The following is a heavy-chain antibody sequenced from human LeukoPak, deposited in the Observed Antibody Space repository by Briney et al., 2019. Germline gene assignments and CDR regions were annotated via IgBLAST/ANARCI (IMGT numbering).Heavy chain of an antibody. V-gene: IGHV4-34*01. CDR3: ARRVVVTAYYYYYGMDV. CDR2: INHSGST. J-gene: IGHJ6*02. D-gene: IGHD2-21*02. CDR1: GGSFSGYY. Sequence: SETLSLTCAVYGGSFSGYYWSWIRQPPGKGLEWIGEINHSGSTNYNPSLKSRVTISVDTSKNQFSLKLSSVTAADTAVYYCARRVVVTAYYYYYGMDVWGQGTTVTVSS.